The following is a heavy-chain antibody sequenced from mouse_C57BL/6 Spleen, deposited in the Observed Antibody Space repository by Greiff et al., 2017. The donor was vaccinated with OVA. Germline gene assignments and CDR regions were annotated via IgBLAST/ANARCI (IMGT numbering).Heavy chain of an antibody. Sequence: LQESGAELVRPGASVTLSCKASGYTFTDYEMHWVKQTPVHGLEWIGAIDPETGGTAYNQKFKGKAILTADKSSSTAYMELRSLTSEDSAVYYCTRWGNGSSPWFAYWGQGTLVTVSA. D-gene: IGHD1-1*01. J-gene: IGHJ3*01. V-gene: IGHV1-15*01. CDR3: TRWGNGSSPWFAY. CDR2: IDPETGGT. CDR1: GYTFTDYE.